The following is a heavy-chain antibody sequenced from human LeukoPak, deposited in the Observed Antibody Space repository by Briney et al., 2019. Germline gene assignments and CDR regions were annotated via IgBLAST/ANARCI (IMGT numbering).Heavy chain of an antibody. J-gene: IGHJ4*02. V-gene: IGHV3-73*01. D-gene: IGHD5-18*01. CDR1: GFTFSGSA. CDR2: IRSKANSYAT. CDR3: TRLPIQPNYFDY. Sequence: PGGPLRLSCAASGFTFSGSAMHWVRQASGKGLEWVGRIRSKANSYATAYAASVKGRFTISRDDSKNTAYLQMNSLKTEDTAVYYCTRLPIQPNYFDYWGQGTLVTVSS.